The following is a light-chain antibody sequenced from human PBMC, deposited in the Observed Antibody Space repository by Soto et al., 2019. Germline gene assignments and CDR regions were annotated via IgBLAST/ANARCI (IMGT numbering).Light chain of an antibody. Sequence: EIVMTQSPGTLSLSPGERATLSCRASQSVSNNYLAWYQQKPGQAPRLLIYGASNRATGIPARFSGSGSGTDFTLTISSLEPEDFAVYYCQQRSNWLTVGGGTKVDI. CDR2: GAS. CDR1: QSVSNNY. J-gene: IGKJ4*01. CDR3: QQRSNWLT. V-gene: IGKV3-11*01.